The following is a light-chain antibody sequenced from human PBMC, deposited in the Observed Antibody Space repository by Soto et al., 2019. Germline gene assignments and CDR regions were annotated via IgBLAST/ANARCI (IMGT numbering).Light chain of an antibody. CDR1: QSVSSN. J-gene: IGKJ2*01. Sequence: EIVMTQSPATLSVSPGETVNLSCRASQSVSSNFAWYRQKPGQAPTLVIYRASTRATGIPARFSGSGSGTEFTLTISGLQSEDFAVYYCQQYNKWLYTFGQGTKLEIK. CDR3: QQYNKWLYT. V-gene: IGKV3-15*01. CDR2: RAS.